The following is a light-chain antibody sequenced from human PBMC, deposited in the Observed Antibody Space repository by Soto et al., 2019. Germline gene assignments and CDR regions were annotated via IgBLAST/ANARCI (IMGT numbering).Light chain of an antibody. CDR1: QSVLYSSNTKNY. J-gene: IGKJ1*01. V-gene: IGKV4-1*01. Sequence: DIVMTQSPDSLAVYLGERATINCKSSQSVLYSSNTKNYLAWYQQKPGQPPKLLIYWASTRESGVPDRFGGSGSGTYFTLTISSLQAEDVAVYYCQQYYSTPWTFGQGTKVEIK. CDR2: WAS. CDR3: QQYYSTPWT.